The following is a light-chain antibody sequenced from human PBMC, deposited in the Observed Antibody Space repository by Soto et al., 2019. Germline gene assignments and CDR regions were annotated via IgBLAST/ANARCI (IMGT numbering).Light chain of an antibody. CDR3: QQDNNWLVWT. V-gene: IGKV3-15*01. Sequence: EIVMTQSPATLSVSPGERATLSCRASQSVSSNLAWYQTKPGQAPRLLIYGASTRATGIPARFSGSGSATELTLTVTSLHSEGVAVYFFQQDNNWLVWTFGQGPKGEI. CDR1: QSVSSN. CDR2: GAS. J-gene: IGKJ1*01.